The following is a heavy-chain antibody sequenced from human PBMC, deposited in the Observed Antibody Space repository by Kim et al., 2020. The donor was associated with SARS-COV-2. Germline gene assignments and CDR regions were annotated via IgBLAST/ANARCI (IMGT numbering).Heavy chain of an antibody. CDR1: GFTFSSYA. D-gene: IGHD3-10*01. CDR2: ISYDGSNK. V-gene: IGHV3-30*04. Sequence: GGSLRLSCAASGFTFSSYAMHWVRQAPGKGLEWVAVISYDGSNKYYADSVKGRFTISRDNSKNTLYLQMNSLRAEDTAVYYCARDYLDYYGSGSYPPLDYWGQGTLVTVSS. CDR3: ARDYLDYYGSGSYPPLDY. J-gene: IGHJ4*02.